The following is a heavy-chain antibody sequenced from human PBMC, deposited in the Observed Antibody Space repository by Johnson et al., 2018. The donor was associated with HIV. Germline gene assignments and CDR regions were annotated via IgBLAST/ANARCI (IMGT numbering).Heavy chain of an antibody. D-gene: IGHD4-11*01. CDR3: ARDYSNPPHAFDI. Sequence: MLLVESGGGVVQPGGSLRLSCTASGFTFDDYGMNWVRQAPGKGLEWVSGINWNGGSTGYAYSVKGRFTISRDNAKNSLYLQMNSLRAEDTAVYYCARDYSNPPHAFDIWGQGTMVTVSS. CDR1: GFTFDDYG. CDR2: INWNGGST. J-gene: IGHJ3*02. V-gene: IGHV3-20*04.